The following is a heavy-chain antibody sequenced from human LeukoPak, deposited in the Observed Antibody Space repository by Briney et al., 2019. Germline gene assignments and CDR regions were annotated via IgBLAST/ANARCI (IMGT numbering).Heavy chain of an antibody. CDR2: IIPIFGTA. D-gene: IGHD3-3*01. Sequence: SVKVSCKASGGTFSSYAISWVRQAPGQGLEWMGGIIPIFGTANYAQKFQGRVTITADESTSTAYMELSSLRSEDTAVYYCARVFREETQVLRFLEWSDDAFDIWGQGTMVTVSS. CDR3: ARVFREETQVLRFLEWSDDAFDI. V-gene: IGHV1-69*13. J-gene: IGHJ3*02. CDR1: GGTFSSYA.